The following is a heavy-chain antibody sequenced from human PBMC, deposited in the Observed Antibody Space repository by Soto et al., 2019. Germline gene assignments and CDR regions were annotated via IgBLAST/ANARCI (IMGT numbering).Heavy chain of an antibody. Sequence: EVQLLESGGGLVQPGGSLRLSCAASGFTFSSYAMSWVRQAPGKGLEWVSAISGSGGSTYYADSVKGRFTIPRDNSKNTLYLQMNSLRAEDTAVYYCAKGSAIFGVPKYYYFDYWGQGTLVTVSS. V-gene: IGHV3-23*01. CDR1: GFTFSSYA. J-gene: IGHJ4*02. D-gene: IGHD3-3*01. CDR3: AKGSAIFGVPKYYYFDY. CDR2: ISGSGGST.